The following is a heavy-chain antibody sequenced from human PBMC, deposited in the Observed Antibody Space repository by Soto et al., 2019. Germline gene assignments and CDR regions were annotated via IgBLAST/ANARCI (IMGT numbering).Heavy chain of an antibody. J-gene: IGHJ5*02. V-gene: IGHV2-5*02. CDR3: AHKRGYYDFWSGYAP. CDR2: IYWDDDK. D-gene: IGHD3-3*01. Sequence: QITLKESGPPLVKPTQTLTLTCTFSGFSLSTSGVGVGWIRQPPGKALEWLALIYWDDDKRYSPSPKSRLTITKDTSKNQVVLTMTNMDPVDTATYYCAHKRGYYDFWSGYAPWGQGTLVTVSS. CDR1: GFSLSTSGVG.